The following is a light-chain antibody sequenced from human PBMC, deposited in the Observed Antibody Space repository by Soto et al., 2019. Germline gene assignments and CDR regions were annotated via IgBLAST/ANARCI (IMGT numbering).Light chain of an antibody. CDR1: QSISSY. Sequence: DIQMTQSPSSLSASVGDRVTITCRASQSISSYLNWYHQKPRKAPKLLIYAASSLQSGVPSRFSGSGSGTDFTLTISSLQPEDFATYYCQQSYSTTITFGQGTRLEIK. J-gene: IGKJ5*01. V-gene: IGKV1-39*01. CDR3: QQSYSTTIT. CDR2: AAS.